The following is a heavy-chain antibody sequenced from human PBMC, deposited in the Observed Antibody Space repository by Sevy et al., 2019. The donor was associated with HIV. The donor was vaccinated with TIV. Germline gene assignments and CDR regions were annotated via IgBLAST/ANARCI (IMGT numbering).Heavy chain of an antibody. CDR3: ASGGFLGGGAFDI. Sequence: GGSLRLSCAASGFTVSSNYMSWVRQAPGKGLEWVSVIYSGGSTYYADSVKGRFTISGDNSKNTLYLQMNSLRAEDTAVYYCASGGFLGGGAFDIWGQGTMVTVSS. CDR2: IYSGGST. J-gene: IGHJ3*02. V-gene: IGHV3-53*01. D-gene: IGHD3-3*01. CDR1: GFTVSSNY.